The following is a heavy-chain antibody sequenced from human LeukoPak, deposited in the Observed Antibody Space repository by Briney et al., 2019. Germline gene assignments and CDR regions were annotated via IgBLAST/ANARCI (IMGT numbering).Heavy chain of an antibody. Sequence: SETLSLTCTVSGDSIISSSYYWGWIRQSPGEGLEWIGTNDYSGGTYYNPSLKRRVSMSVDTYKNQFSLKTSSVTAADTAVYSSARYGSTSRPWLFDYWGQGTLVTVSS. CDR3: ARYGSTSRPWLFDY. D-gene: IGHD5/OR15-5a*01. CDR2: NDYSGGT. CDR1: GDSIISSSYY. J-gene: IGHJ4*02. V-gene: IGHV4-39*01.